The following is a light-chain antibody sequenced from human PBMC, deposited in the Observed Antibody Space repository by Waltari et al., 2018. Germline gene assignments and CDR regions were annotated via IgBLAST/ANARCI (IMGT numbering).Light chain of an antibody. V-gene: IGLV2-14*01. CDR1: RGDVGGYNY. Sequence: QSALTQPASVSGSPGQSITISCTGTRGDVGGYNYVSWYQQHAGKAPKVIIFEVSNRHSWVCTRFAASKSGYTAALTISGLQAEDEATYYCSSYTSATTLSVVFGGGTKVTVL. CDR2: EVS. CDR3: SSYTSATTLSVV. J-gene: IGLJ2*01.